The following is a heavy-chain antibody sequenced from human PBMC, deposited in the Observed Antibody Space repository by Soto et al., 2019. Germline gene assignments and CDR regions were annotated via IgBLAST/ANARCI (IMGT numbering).Heavy chain of an antibody. V-gene: IGHV4-34*01. CDR2: INYSGST. CDR1: GGSFSGYY. D-gene: IGHD3-3*01. CDR3: ASLSLYYDFWSGYTHFDY. Sequence: SETLSLTCAVYGGSFSGYYWSWIRQPPGKGLEWIGEINYSGSTNYNPSLKSRVTISVDTSKNQFSLKLSSVTAADTAVYYCASLSLYYDFWSGYTHFDYWGQGTLVTVSS. J-gene: IGHJ4*02.